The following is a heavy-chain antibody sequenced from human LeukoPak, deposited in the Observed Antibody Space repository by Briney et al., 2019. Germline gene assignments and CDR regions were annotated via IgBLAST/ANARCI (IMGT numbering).Heavy chain of an antibody. V-gene: IGHV3-23*01. J-gene: IGHJ4*02. D-gene: IGHD1-26*01. Sequence: GGSLRLSCAASGITFSGYAMNWVRQAPGRGPEWVSSITASGGNTNHADSVKGRFTISRDNSKKTLYLQMNSLKVEDAAIYYCAIRGATGKHFEYWGQGAQVTVSS. CDR2: ITASGGNT. CDR1: GITFSGYA. CDR3: AIRGATGKHFEY.